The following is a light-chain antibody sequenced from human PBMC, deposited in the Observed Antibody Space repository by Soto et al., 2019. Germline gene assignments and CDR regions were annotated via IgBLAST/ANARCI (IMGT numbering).Light chain of an antibody. CDR2: AAS. CDR1: QSISSW. J-gene: IGKJ4*01. V-gene: IGKV1-39*01. CDR3: QQSYSTPLT. Sequence: DIQMTQSPSTLSASVGDRVTITCRASQSISSWLAWYQQTPGKAPKLLIFAASSLQSGVPSRFSGSGSGTNSTLTINSLQPEDFATYYCQQSYSTPLTFGGGTKVDIK.